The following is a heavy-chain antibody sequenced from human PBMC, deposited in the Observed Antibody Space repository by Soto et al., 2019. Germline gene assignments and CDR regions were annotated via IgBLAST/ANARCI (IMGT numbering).Heavy chain of an antibody. J-gene: IGHJ4*02. Sequence: GASVKVSCKASGGTFSSYSISWVRQAPGQGLEWMGGINPISGTTNYAQKFQGWVTMTRDTSMTTAYMELSSLRSEDTAVYSCASLDTAMAYYCDYWGRGTRVTVSS. CDR2: INPISGTT. V-gene: IGHV1-2*04. CDR3: ASLDTAMAYYCDY. CDR1: GGTFSSYS. D-gene: IGHD5-18*01.